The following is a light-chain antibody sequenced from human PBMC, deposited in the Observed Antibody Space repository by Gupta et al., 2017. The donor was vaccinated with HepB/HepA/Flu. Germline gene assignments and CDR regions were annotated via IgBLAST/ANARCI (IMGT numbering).Light chain of an antibody. CDR1: QDIRKY. V-gene: IGKV1-27*01. J-gene: IGKJ1*01. CDR2: DAA. CDR3: HKYDAAPWT. Sequence: DIQMTQFPSSLSASVGARVTLTCRTSQDIRKYVAWYQQKPGKVPKLLIFDAASLEPGVPSRFSGGGSGTDFTLTITSLQPEDVATYYCHKYDAAPWTFGQGTKVE.